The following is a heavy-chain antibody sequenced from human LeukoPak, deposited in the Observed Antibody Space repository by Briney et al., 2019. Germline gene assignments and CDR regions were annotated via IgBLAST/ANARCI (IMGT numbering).Heavy chain of an antibody. D-gene: IGHD1-26*01. J-gene: IGHJ4*02. CDR2: ISAYNGYT. CDR1: DYTFTNYA. CDR3: ARVGGSYEGLIDY. V-gene: IGHV1-18*01. Sequence: ASVKVSCKASDYTFTNYAIGWVRQAPGQGLEWMGWISAYNGYTNCAQTLQGRVTMTTDTSTSTAYMELRSLRSDDTAMYYCARVGGSYEGLIDYWGQGTLVTVSS.